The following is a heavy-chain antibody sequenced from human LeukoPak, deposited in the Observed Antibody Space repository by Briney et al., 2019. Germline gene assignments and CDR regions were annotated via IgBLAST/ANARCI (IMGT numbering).Heavy chain of an antibody. V-gene: IGHV3-30*04. CDR1: GFTFSSYA. D-gene: IGHD1-1*01. Sequence: GGSLRLSCAASGFTFSSYAMPWVRQAPGKGLEWVAVISYDGSNKYYADSVKGRFTISRDNSKNTLYLQMNSLRAEDTAVYYCARHRTYYFDYWGQGTLVTVSS. CDR3: ARHRTYYFDY. J-gene: IGHJ4*02. CDR2: ISYDGSNK.